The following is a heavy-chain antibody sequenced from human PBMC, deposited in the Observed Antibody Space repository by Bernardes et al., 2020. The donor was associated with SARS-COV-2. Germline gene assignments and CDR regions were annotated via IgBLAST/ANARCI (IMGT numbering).Heavy chain of an antibody. V-gene: IGHV1-46*01. D-gene: IGHD2-8*01. J-gene: IGHJ6*02. CDR2: INPSGGST. Sequence: ASVKVSCKASGYTFTSYYMHWVRQAPGQGLEWMGIINPSGGSTSYAQKFQGRVTMTRDTSTSTVYMELSSLRSEDTAVYYCARDLRECVYCTNEDGMDVWGQGTTVTVSS. CDR1: GYTFTSYY. CDR3: ARDLRECVYCTNEDGMDV.